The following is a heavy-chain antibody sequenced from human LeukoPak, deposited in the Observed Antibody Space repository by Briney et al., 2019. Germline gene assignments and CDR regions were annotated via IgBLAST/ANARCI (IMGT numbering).Heavy chain of an antibody. J-gene: IGHJ4*02. V-gene: IGHV3-33*08. CDR3: ARDSSFDY. CDR1: GFTFDDYA. CDR2: IWYDGSNK. Sequence: GGSLRLSCAASGFTFDDYAMHWVRQAPGKGLEWVAVIWYDGSNKYYADSVKGRFTISRDNSKNTLYLQMNSLRAEDTAVYYCARDSSFDYWGQGTLVTVSS.